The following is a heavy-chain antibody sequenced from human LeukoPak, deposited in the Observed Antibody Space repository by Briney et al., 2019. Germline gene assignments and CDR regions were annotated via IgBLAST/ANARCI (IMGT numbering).Heavy chain of an antibody. J-gene: IGHJ6*02. CDR1: GFTFSSYS. CDR2: ISSSSSII. CDR3: ARDLWLGYYYYGMDV. Sequence: GGSLRLSCAASGFTFSSYSMNWVRQAPGKGLEWVSYISSSSSIIYYADSVKGRFTISRDNAKNSLYLQMNSLRDEDTAVYYCARDLWLGYYYYGMDVWGQGTTVTVSS. V-gene: IGHV3-48*02. D-gene: IGHD3-10*01.